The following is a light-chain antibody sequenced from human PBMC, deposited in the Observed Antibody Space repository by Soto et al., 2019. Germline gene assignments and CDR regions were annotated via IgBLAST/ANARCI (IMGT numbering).Light chain of an antibody. CDR2: GAS. CDR3: QQYGYSPRT. V-gene: IGKV3-20*01. Sequence: EIVLKQSPGTLSLSPGDIATLSCRASQTVTSYFAWYQQKPGQAPRLLIHGASTRATGIPDRFSGSGSGTDFILPTRGLEPDDFAVYYWQQYGYSPRTFGQWTKVEIK. J-gene: IGKJ1*01. CDR1: QTVTSY.